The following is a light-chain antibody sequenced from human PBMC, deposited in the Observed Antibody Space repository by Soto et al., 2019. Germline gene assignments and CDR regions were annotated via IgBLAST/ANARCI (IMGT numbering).Light chain of an antibody. V-gene: IGKV1-39*01. CDR2: AAS. Sequence: DIQMTQSPSSLSASVGDRVTITCRASQSISSYFNWYQQKPGKAPNLLIYAASSLQSGVPSRFSGSGSGTDFTLTISSLQPEDFATYYCQQSYSTPLTFGGGTKVDIK. J-gene: IGKJ4*01. CDR1: QSISSY. CDR3: QQSYSTPLT.